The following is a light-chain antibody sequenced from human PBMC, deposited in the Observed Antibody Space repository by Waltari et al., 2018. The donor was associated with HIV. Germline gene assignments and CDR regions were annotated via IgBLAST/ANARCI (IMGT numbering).Light chain of an antibody. J-gene: IGLJ3*02. V-gene: IGLV1-47*01. CDR2: RNS. CDR1: SSNIGDNY. CDR3: AAWDDSLSGWV. Sequence: QSALTQPPSTSGTPGQTVTIPCSGSSSNIGDNYVSWYQQLPGTAPKLLIYRNSQRPSGVRDRFSGSKSGTSASLAINDLRSEDEAEYHCAAWDDSLSGWVFGGGTKVTVL.